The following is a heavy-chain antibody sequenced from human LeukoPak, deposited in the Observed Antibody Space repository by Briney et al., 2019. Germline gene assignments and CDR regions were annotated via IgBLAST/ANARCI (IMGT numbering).Heavy chain of an antibody. CDR2: INTNTGNP. V-gene: IGHV7-4-1*02. J-gene: IGHJ5*02. Sequence: ASVKVSCKASGYTFTNYAMNWVRQAPGQGLEWMGWINTNTGNPTYAQGFTGRFVFSLDTSVSTAYLQISSLEAEDTAVYYCAREVPTYYYGSGNFDPWGRGTLVTVSS. CDR1: GYTFTNYA. CDR3: AREVPTYYYGSGNFDP. D-gene: IGHD3-10*01.